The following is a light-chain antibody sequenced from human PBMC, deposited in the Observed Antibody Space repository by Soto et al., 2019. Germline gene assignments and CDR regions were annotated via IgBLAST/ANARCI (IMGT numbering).Light chain of an antibody. V-gene: IGKV3-11*01. CDR2: DAS. CDR3: QQRSNWEDT. CDR1: QSVSSY. J-gene: IGKJ2*01. Sequence: EIGLTQSPATLSLSPGERATLSCRASQSVSSYLAWYQQKPGQAPRLLIYDASNRATGIPARFSGSGSGTDFTLTICSLEPEDFAVYYCQQRSNWEDTFGQGTKLEIK.